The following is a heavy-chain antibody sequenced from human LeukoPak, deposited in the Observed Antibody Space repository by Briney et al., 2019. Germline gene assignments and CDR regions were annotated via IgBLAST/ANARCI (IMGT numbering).Heavy chain of an antibody. Sequence: NPSETLSLTCTVSGYSISSGYYWGWIRQPPGKGLEWIGSIYYSGSTYYNPSLKSRVTISVDTSKNQFSLKLSSVTAADTAVYYCARRRGSGSTQVFDYWGQGTLVTVSS. V-gene: IGHV4-38-2*02. J-gene: IGHJ4*02. CDR2: IYYSGST. D-gene: IGHD6-19*01. CDR1: GYSISSGYY. CDR3: ARRRGSGSTQVFDY.